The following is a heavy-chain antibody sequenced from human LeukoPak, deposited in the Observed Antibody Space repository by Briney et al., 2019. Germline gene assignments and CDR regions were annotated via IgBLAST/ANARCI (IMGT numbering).Heavy chain of an antibody. J-gene: IGHJ4*02. CDR3: AKDRMHSGNFDYFDY. V-gene: IGHV3-7*01. Sequence: GGSLRLSCAGSGFTFSSYWMSWVRQAPGKGLEWVANIKEDRSEKDYVDSVKCRFTISRDNSKNTLYLQMNSLRGEDTAVYYCAKDRMHSGNFDYFDYWGQGTLVTVSS. CDR2: IKEDRSEK. D-gene: IGHD1-26*01. CDR1: GFTFSSYW.